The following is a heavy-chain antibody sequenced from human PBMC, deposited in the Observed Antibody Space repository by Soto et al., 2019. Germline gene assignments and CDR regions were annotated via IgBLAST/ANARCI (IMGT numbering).Heavy chain of an antibody. D-gene: IGHD5-18*01. CDR1: GYTFTIYY. CDR3: ARTFASYGQPIDI. CDR2: INPSGGST. J-gene: IGHJ3*02. V-gene: IGHV1-46*01. Sequence: VKVYCKASGYTFTIYYMHWAIQAPGQGLEWMGIINPSGGSTSYAQKFQGRVTMTRDTSTSTVYMELSSLRSEDTAVYYCARTFASYGQPIDIWGHGTMVTV.